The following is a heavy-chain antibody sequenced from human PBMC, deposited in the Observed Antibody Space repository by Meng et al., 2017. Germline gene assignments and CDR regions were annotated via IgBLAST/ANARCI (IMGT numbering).Heavy chain of an antibody. V-gene: IGHV3-30*19. J-gene: IGHJ4*02. Sequence: GESLKISCAASGFTFSSYGMHWVRQAPGKGLEWVAVISYDGSNKYYADSVKGRFTISRDNSKNTLYLQMNSLRAEDTAVYYCARDRWTTVTRSPDYWGQGTLVTVSS. CDR1: GFTFSSYG. D-gene: IGHD4-17*01. CDR2: ISYDGSNK. CDR3: ARDRWTTVTRSPDY.